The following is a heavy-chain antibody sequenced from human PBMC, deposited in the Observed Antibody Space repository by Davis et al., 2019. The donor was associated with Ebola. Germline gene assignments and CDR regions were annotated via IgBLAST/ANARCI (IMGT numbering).Heavy chain of an antibody. V-gene: IGHV4-34*01. CDR3: ARHKGRVRYYGMDV. J-gene: IGHJ6*02. CDR2: INHSGST. CDR1: GGSISSYY. Sequence: MPSETLSLTCTVSGGSISSYYWSWIRQPPGKGLEWIGEINHSGSTNYNPSLKSRVTISVDTSKNQFSLKLISVTAADTAVYYCARHKGRVRYYGMDVWGQGTTVTVSS.